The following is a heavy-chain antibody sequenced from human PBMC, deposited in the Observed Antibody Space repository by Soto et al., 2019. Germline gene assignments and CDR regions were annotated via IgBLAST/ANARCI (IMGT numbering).Heavy chain of an antibody. Sequence: GGSLRLSCAASGFTVSSNYMSWVRQAPGKGLEWVSVIYSGGSTYYADSVKGRFTISRDNSKNTLYLQMNSLRAEDTAVYYCARGTQTYYYDRSYWYFDLWGRGTLVTVSS. CDR1: GFTVSSNY. CDR3: ARGTQTYYYDRSYWYFDL. J-gene: IGHJ2*01. D-gene: IGHD3-22*01. CDR2: IYSGGST. V-gene: IGHV3-53*01.